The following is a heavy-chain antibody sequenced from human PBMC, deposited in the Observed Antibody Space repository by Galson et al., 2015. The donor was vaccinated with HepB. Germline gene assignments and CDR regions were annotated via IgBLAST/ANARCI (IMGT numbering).Heavy chain of an antibody. CDR2: IWYDGSNK. CDR3: ASSQYYYDSSGALDY. D-gene: IGHD3-22*01. V-gene: IGHV3-33*01. Sequence: SLRLSCAASGFTFSSYGMHWVRQAPGKGLEWVAVIWYDGSNKYYADSVKGRFTISRDNSKNTLYLQMNSLRAEDTAVYYCASSQYYYDSSGALDYWGQGTLVTVSS. J-gene: IGHJ4*02. CDR1: GFTFSSYG.